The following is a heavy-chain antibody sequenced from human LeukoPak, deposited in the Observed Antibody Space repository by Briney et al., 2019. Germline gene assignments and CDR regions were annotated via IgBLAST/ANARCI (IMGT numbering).Heavy chain of an antibody. CDR2: ITSSSTYT. CDR1: GFSFSSYN. J-gene: IGHJ6*03. D-gene: IGHD1-26*01. Sequence: GGSLRLSCAASGFSFSSYNMNWVRQAPGKGLEWVSSITSSSTYTFYADSVKGRFTISRDNARNSLYLQMNSLRAEDTAVYYCARDPYSGTYGDTYYYYMDVWGKGTTVTISS. CDR3: ARDPYSGTYGDTYYYYMDV. V-gene: IGHV3-21*01.